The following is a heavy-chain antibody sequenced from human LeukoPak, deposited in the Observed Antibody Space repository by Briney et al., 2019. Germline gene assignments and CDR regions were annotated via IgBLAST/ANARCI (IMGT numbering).Heavy chain of an antibody. J-gene: IGHJ4*02. CDR1: GGSISSYY. Sequence: PSETLSLTCTVSGGSISSYYWSWIRQPAGKGLEWIGRIYTSGSTNYNPSLKSRVTMSVDTSKNQFSLKLSSVTAADTAVYYCARGRYYYDSSGYGYYFDYWGQGTLVTVSS. CDR3: ARGRYYYDSSGYGYYFDY. V-gene: IGHV4-4*07. D-gene: IGHD3-22*01. CDR2: IYTSGST.